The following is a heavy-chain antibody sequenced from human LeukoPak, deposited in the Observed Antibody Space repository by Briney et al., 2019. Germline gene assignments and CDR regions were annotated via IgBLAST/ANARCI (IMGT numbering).Heavy chain of an antibody. J-gene: IGHJ5*02. Sequence: ASVKVSCKVSGYTLTELSMHWVRQAPGKGLEWMGGFDPEDGETIYAQKFQGRVTMTEDTSTDTAYMELSSLRSEDTAVYYCATPRGAAKDGANWFDPWGQGTLVTVSS. CDR3: ATPRGAAKDGANWFDP. CDR1: GYTLTELS. CDR2: FDPEDGET. D-gene: IGHD2-15*01. V-gene: IGHV1-24*01.